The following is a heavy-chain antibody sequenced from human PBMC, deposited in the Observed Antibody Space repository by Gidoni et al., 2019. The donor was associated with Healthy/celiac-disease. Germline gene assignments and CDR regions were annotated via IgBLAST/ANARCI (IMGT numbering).Heavy chain of an antibody. V-gene: IGHV3-23*01. D-gene: IGHD2-15*01. CDR3: AKAVQYCSGGSCRINYYYYYAMDV. CDR1: GFTFSIYA. CDR2: ISGSGGST. Sequence: EVQLLESGGGLVQPGGSLRLSCAAAGFTFSIYAIMWLRPAPGKGLEWVSGISGSGGSTYYADSVKGRFTISRDNSNNTLFLQMNSLRAEDTAIYYCAKAVQYCSGGSCRINYYYYYAMDVWGQGTTVTVSS. J-gene: IGHJ6*02.